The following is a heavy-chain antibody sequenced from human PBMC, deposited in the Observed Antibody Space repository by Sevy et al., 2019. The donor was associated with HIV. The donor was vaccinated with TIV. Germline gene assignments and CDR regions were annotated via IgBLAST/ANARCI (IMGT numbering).Heavy chain of an antibody. J-gene: IGHJ4*02. CDR3: ARDRSGSYSTPFDY. CDR2: ISSSSSYI. Sequence: GGSLRLSCAASGFTFSSYSMNWVRQAPGKGLEWVSSISSSSSYIYYADSVKGRFTISRDNAKNSLYLQMNSLRAEDTAVHYCARDRSGSYSTPFDYWGQGTLVTVSS. V-gene: IGHV3-21*01. D-gene: IGHD1-26*01. CDR1: GFTFSSYS.